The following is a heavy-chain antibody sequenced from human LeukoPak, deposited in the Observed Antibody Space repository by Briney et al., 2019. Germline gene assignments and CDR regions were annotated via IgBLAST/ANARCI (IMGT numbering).Heavy chain of an antibody. CDR1: GFSFSICS. V-gene: IGHV3-64D*09. J-gene: IGHJ4*02. D-gene: IGHD4-17*01. Sequence: PGGSLRLSCSASGFSFSICSMHRVRQAPGKGLEYVSAISSNGGNTNYADSVKGRFTISRDNSKNTLYLQMSSLRAEDTAVYFCVKATVTSSYFDYFDYWGQGTLVTVSS. CDR2: ISSNGGNT. CDR3: VKATVTSSYFDYFDY.